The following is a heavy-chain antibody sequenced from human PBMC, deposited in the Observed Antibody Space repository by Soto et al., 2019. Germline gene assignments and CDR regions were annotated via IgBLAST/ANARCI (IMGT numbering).Heavy chain of an antibody. V-gene: IGHV3-15*01. CDR1: GFTFSNAW. CDR3: TTGTRYGDYVYYYYYYYMDV. J-gene: IGHJ6*03. Sequence: GGSLRLSCAASGFTFSNAWMSWVRQAPGKGLEWVGRIKSKTDGGTTDYAAPGKGRFTISRDDSKNTLYLQMNSLKTEDTAVYYCTTGTRYGDYVYYYYYYYMDVWGKGTTVTVSS. D-gene: IGHD4-17*01. CDR2: IKSKTDGGTT.